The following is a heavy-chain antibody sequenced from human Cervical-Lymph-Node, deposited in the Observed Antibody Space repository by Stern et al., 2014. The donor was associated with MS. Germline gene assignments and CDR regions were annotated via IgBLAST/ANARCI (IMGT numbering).Heavy chain of an antibody. J-gene: IGHJ6*02. D-gene: IGHD2-15*01. CDR3: ARDGRHRDNYGLDV. Sequence: QLVQSGAEVKKPGTSVKVSCQASGGTFNVYAINLLRQAPGQGLEWMGGIMPIFGTANYAQNVQGRVTITADESTRTSSMQLSSLRSNDTAVYYCARDGRHRDNYGLDVWGQGTTFIVSS. CDR1: GGTFNVYA. V-gene: IGHV1-69*01. CDR2: IMPIFGTA.